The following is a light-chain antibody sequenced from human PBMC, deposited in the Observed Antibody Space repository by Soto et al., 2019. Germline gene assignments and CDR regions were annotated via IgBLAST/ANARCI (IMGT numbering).Light chain of an antibody. J-gene: IGKJ2*01. CDR1: QSLSSSK. CDR3: QQSDSSPRT. V-gene: IGKV3-20*01. Sequence: EVVLTQSPGTLSLSPGERATLPCRASQSLSSSKLVWYQQKPGQAPRLLIYGASSRATGIPDRFIGSGSGTQYTLTISRLEPDDFALYYCQQSDSSPRTFGHGTKLEIK. CDR2: GAS.